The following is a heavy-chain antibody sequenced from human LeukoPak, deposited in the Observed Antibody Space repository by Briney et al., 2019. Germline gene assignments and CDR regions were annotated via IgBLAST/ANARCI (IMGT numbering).Heavy chain of an antibody. CDR2: IKQDGSEK. V-gene: IGHV3-7*01. J-gene: IGHJ5*02. Sequence: GGSLRLSCAASGFTFSSYWMSWVRQAPGKGLEGVANIKQDGSEKYYVDSVKGRFTISRDNAKNSLYLQMNSLRAEDTAVYYCARESYSSSWYYIGSVWLDPWGQGTLVTVSS. D-gene: IGHD6-13*01. CDR1: GFTFSSYW. CDR3: ARESYSSSWYYIGSVWLDP.